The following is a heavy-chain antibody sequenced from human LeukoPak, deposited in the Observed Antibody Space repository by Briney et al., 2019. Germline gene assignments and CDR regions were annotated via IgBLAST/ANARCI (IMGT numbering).Heavy chain of an antibody. D-gene: IGHD2-15*01. CDR1: GGSFSGYY. J-gene: IGHJ6*03. CDR3: ARERRRLKLLQGRDYYYYMDV. Sequence: SETLSLTCAGYGGSFSGYYWSWIRQPPGKGLEWIGEINHSGSTNYNPSLKSRVTISVDTSKNQFSLKLSSVTAADTAVYYCARERRRLKLLQGRDYYYYMDVWGKGTTVTVSS. CDR2: INHSGST. V-gene: IGHV4-34*01.